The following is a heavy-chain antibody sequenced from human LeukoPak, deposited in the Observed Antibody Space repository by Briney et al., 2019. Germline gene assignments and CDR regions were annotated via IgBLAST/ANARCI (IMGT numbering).Heavy chain of an antibody. CDR1: GGSISSSSYY. CDR3: IAMVRGVIDY. V-gene: IGHV4-39*07. J-gene: IGHJ4*02. D-gene: IGHD3-10*01. CDR2: IYYSGST. Sequence: KPSETLSLTCTVSGGSISSSSYYWGWIRQPPGKGLEWIGSIYYSGSTYYNPSLKSRVTISVDTSKNQFSLKLSSVTAADTAVYYCIAMVRGVIDYWGQGTLVTVSS.